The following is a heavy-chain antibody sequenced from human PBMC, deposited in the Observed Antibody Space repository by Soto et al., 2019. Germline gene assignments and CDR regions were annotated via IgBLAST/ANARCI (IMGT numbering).Heavy chain of an antibody. Sequence: SETLSLTCTVSGGSISNYYWTWIRQPPGKGLEWIGYIYYSGSTYYNPSLKSRVTISVDTSKDQLSLKLSSVTAADTAVYYCARDFTDSSGPTLGMGVWGQGTTVT. J-gene: IGHJ6*02. CDR1: GGSISNYY. D-gene: IGHD6-19*01. CDR3: ARDFTDSSGPTLGMGV. CDR2: IYYSGST. V-gene: IGHV4-59*12.